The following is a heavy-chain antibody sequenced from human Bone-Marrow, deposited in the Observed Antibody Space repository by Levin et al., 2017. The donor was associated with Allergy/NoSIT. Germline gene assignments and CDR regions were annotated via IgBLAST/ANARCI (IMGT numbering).Heavy chain of an antibody. J-gene: IGHJ3*01. D-gene: IGHD5-12*01. V-gene: IGHV3-23*01. CDR3: AKKYGGFFSDAFDL. Sequence: GGSLRLSCVGSGFSFSSYGMSWVRQAPGKGLEWVSAISANGGNTDYGDSVKGRFTISRDNSKNTVYLQMDSLRAEDTALYYCAKKYGGFFSDAFDLWGQGTLVTVSS. CDR2: ISANGGNT. CDR1: GFSFSSYG.